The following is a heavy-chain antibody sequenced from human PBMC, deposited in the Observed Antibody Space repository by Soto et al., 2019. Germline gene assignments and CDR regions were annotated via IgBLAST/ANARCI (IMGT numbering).Heavy chain of an antibody. D-gene: IGHD7-27*01. CDR3: AHRRWAGDPLGYVDY. V-gene: IGHV2-5*02. CDR1: GFSLSTRGVG. Sequence: QITLKESGPTLVKPTQTLTLTCIFSGFSLSTRGVGVGWIRQPPGKALEWLALIYWDDDKRYNPSLESRLTITKDTSKNQVVLTMTNMDPVDTATYYCAHRRWAGDPLGYVDYWGQGTLVTVSS. J-gene: IGHJ4*02. CDR2: IYWDDDK.